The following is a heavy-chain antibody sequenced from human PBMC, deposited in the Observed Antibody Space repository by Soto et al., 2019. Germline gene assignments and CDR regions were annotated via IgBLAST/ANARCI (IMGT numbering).Heavy chain of an antibody. CDR1: GFTFSSYA. D-gene: IGHD1-26*01. CDR2: ISYDGSNK. J-gene: IGHJ6*02. Sequence: LSLTCAASGFTFSSYAMHWVRQAPGKGLEWVAVISYDGSNKYYADSVKGRFTISRDNSKNTLYLQMNSLRAEDTAVYYCARDMELLDYYGMDVWGQGTTVTVSS. V-gene: IGHV3-30-3*01. CDR3: ARDMELLDYYGMDV.